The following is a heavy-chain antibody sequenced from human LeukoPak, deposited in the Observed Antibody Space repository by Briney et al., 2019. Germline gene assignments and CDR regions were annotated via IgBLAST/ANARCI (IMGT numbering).Heavy chain of an antibody. CDR1: GFTVSSNY. J-gene: IGHJ4*02. D-gene: IGHD4-17*01. CDR2: IYSDGST. CDR3: ARDLDRYGDYVGY. Sequence: PGGSLRLSCAASGFTVSSNYMSWVRQAPGKGLEWVSVIYSDGSTYYADSVKGRFTISRDNSKNTLYLQMNSLRAEDTAVHYCARDLDRYGDYVGYWGQGTLVTVSS. V-gene: IGHV3-53*01.